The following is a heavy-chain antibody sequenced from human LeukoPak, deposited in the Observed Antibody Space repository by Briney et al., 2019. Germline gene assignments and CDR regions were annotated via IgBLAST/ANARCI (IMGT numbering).Heavy chain of an antibody. J-gene: IGHJ4*02. CDR2: ISSSSSYI. CDR3: ARLTGIAVAGTGN. D-gene: IGHD6-19*01. CDR1: GFTFSSYN. V-gene: IGHV3-21*01. Sequence: SGGSLRLSCAASGFTFSSYNMNWVRQAPGKGLEWVSSISSSSSYIYYADSVKGRFTISRDNAKNSLYLQMNSLRAEDTAVYYCARLTGIAVAGTGNWGQGTLVTVSS.